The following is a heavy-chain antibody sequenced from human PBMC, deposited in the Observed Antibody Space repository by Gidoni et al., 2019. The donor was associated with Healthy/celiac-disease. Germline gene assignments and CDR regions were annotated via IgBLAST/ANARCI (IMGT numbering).Heavy chain of an antibody. J-gene: IGHJ4*02. CDR1: GGSFSGYY. CDR2: INHSGST. V-gene: IGHV4-34*01. Sequence: QVQLQQWGAGLLKPSETLSRTCAGYGGSFSGYYWRWIRQPPGKGLEWIGEINHSGSTNYNPSLKSRVTISVDTSKNQFSLKLSSVTAADTAVYYCARGLDGYHPGIDYWGQGTLVTVSS. D-gene: IGHD5-12*01. CDR3: ARGLDGYHPGIDY.